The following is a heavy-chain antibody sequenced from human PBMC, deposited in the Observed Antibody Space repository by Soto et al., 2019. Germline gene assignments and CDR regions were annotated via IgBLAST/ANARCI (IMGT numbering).Heavy chain of an antibody. Sequence: ASVKVSCKASGYTFTSYAMHWVRQAPGQRLEWMGWINAGNGNTKYSQKFQGRVTMTRDTSISTAYMELSRLRSDDTAVYYCAKAGLYNWFDPWGQGTLVTVSS. V-gene: IGHV1-3*01. CDR2: INAGNGNT. CDR1: GYTFTSYA. J-gene: IGHJ5*02. CDR3: AKAGLYNWFDP.